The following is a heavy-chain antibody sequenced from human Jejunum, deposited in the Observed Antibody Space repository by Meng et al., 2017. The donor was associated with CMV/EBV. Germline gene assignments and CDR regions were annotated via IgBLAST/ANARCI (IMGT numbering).Heavy chain of an antibody. V-gene: IGHV3-74*03. CDR1: GFTYSTYW. J-gene: IGHJ2*01. D-gene: IGHD3-10*01. CDR3: ARGGIECFEL. CDR2: IHSDGRGT. Sequence: CAASGFTYSTYWMHWVRQAPGKGLVWVSRIHSDGRGTTYADSVKGRFSISRDNAENTLYLQMNNLRAEDTAVYYCARGGIECFELWGRGTLVTVSS.